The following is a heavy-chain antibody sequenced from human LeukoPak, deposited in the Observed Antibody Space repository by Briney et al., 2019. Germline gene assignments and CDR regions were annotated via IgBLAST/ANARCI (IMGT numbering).Heavy chain of an antibody. V-gene: IGHV1-69*01. Sequence: GSSVKVSCKASGGTFSSYAISWVRQAPGQGLEWMGGIIPIFGTANYAQKFQGRVTITADESTSTAYMELSSVTAADTAVYYCASKKVPAEYWYFDLWGRGTLVTVSS. CDR3: ASKKVPAEYWYFDL. CDR1: GGTFSSYA. CDR2: IIPIFGTA. J-gene: IGHJ2*01.